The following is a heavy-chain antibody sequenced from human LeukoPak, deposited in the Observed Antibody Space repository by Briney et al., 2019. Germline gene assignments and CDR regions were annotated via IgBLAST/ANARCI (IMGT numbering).Heavy chain of an antibody. CDR1: GYSISSGYY. CDR3: ARETRNYYDSPAYYSFDY. V-gene: IGHV4-38-2*02. CDR2: MYYRGST. D-gene: IGHD3-22*01. J-gene: IGHJ4*02. Sequence: SETLSLTCTVSGYSISSGYYWGWIRQPPGKGLEWIGSMYYRGSTDYSPSLKSRVTVSVGTTKNQFSLKLSSVTAADTAVYYCARETRNYYDSPAYYSFDYWGQGTLVTVSS.